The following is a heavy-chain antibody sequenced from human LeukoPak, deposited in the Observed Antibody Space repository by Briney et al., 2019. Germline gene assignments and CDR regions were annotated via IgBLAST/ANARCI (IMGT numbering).Heavy chain of an antibody. CDR2: IRYDGSNK. D-gene: IGHD6-13*01. V-gene: IGHV3-30*02. J-gene: IGHJ4*02. CDR3: ASPRGYSSSWYHIDY. Sequence: GGSLRLSCAASGFTFSSYGMHWVRQAPGKGLEWVAFIRYDGSNKYYADSVKGRFTISRDNSKNTLYLQMNSLRAEDTAVYYCASPRGYSSSWYHIDYWGQGTLVTVSS. CDR1: GFTFSSYG.